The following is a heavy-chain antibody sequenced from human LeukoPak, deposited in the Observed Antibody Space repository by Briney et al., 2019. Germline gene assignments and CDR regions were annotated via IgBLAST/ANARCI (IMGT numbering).Heavy chain of an antibody. V-gene: IGHV3-33*06. CDR3: AKAEDDSSGYYYYYYMDV. D-gene: IGHD3-22*01. J-gene: IGHJ6*03. CDR1: GFTFSSYG. Sequence: PGGSLRLACAASGFTFSSYGMHWLRQAPGKGLEWVAVIWYDGSNKYYADSVKGRFTISRDNSKNTLYLQMNSLRAEDTAVYYCAKAEDDSSGYYYYYYMDVWGKGTTVTVSS. CDR2: IWYDGSNK.